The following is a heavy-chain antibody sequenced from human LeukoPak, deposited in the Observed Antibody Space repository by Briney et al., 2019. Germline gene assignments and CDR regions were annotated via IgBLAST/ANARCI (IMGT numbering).Heavy chain of an antibody. Sequence: YPGDSDTRYSPSFQGQVTISADKSISTAYLQWSSLKASDTAMYYSARHGRGYSSSWYAFDIWGQGTMVTVSS. J-gene: IGHJ3*02. V-gene: IGHV5-51*01. CDR2: YPGDSDT. CDR3: ARHGRGYSSSWYAFDI. D-gene: IGHD6-13*01.